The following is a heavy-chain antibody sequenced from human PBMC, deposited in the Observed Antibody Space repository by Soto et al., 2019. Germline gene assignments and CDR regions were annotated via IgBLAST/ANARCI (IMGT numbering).Heavy chain of an antibody. CDR1: GYTLTSYG. Sequence: ASVTVCCKDSGYTLTSYGISWVRQAPGQGLEWMGWISAYNGNTNYAQKLQGRVTMTTDTSTSTAYMELRSLRSDDTAVYYCARRDYDILTGLNWFDPWGQGTLVTVSS. CDR2: ISAYNGNT. V-gene: IGHV1-18*01. CDR3: ARRDYDILTGLNWFDP. J-gene: IGHJ5*02. D-gene: IGHD3-9*01.